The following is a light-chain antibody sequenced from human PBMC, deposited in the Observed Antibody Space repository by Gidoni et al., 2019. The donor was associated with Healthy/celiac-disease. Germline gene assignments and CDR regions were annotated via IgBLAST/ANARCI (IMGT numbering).Light chain of an antibody. J-gene: IGKJ1*01. CDR3: QQYGSSPRT. V-gene: IGKV3-20*01. CDR2: GAS. Sequence: EIVLTQSPGTLSLSPGERATLSCRASQSVSSSYLAWYQQKPGPAPRLLIYGASSRATGIPDRFSGSGSGTVFTLTISILEPEDFAVYYCQQYGSSPRTFGQGTKVEIK. CDR1: QSVSSSY.